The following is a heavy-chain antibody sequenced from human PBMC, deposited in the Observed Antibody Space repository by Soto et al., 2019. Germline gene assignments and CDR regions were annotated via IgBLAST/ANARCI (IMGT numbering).Heavy chain of an antibody. CDR3: TTLPLDY. J-gene: IGHJ4*02. V-gene: IGHV3-15*01. Sequence: EVQLVESGGGLVKPGGSLTLSCAASGFTFSNAWMSWVRQAPGKGLEWVGRIKSKTDGGTADFAAPVKGKFTISRDDSKNTLYLQINSPKTEDTAVYYCTTLPLDYWGQGTLVTVSS. CDR1: GFTFSNAW. CDR2: IKSKTDGGTA.